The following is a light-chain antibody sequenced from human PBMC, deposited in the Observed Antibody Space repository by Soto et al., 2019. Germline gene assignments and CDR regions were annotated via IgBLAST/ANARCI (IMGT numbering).Light chain of an antibody. J-gene: IGKJ2*01. V-gene: IGKV1-6*01. Sequence: IQMTQSPSSLSASVGDRVTITCRASQDIRKDLAWYQQKPGKAPQILIYGASTLQTGVASRFSGSGSATDFTLTISSLQPEDSAAYYRIQDYNYPLTFGQGSQVDIX. CDR3: IQDYNYPLT. CDR2: GAS. CDR1: QDIRKD.